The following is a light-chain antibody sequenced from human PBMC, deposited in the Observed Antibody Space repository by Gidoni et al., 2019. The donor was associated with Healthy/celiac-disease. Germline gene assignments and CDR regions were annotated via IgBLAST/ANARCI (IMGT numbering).Light chain of an antibody. CDR2: GAS. J-gene: IGKJ1*01. CDR3: QQYNSSPIT. CDR1: QSVSSSY. V-gene: IGKV3-20*01. Sequence: EIVLTQSPGTLSLSPGERATLSCRASQSVSSSYLAWYQQKPGQAPRLLIYGASSRATGIPDRFSGSGSGTDFTLTISGLESEDFAVYYCQQYNSSPITFGQGTQVEIK.